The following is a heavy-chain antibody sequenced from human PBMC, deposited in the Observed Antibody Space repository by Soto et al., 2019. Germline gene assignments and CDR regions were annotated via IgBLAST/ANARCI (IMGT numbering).Heavy chain of an antibody. CDR2: ISTGSSTI. D-gene: IGHD4-17*01. CDR3: ATCAVTMLREGYQYSYYMDV. J-gene: IGHJ6*03. Sequence: GESLKISCTASGFTFSNYNMNWVRQAPGNGLEWISYISTGSSTIYYADSVKGRFTISRDNAKNSLFLQMNSLRVEDTAVYYCATCAVTMLREGYQYSYYMDVWGKGTTVTVSS. V-gene: IGHV3-48*01. CDR1: GFTFSNYN.